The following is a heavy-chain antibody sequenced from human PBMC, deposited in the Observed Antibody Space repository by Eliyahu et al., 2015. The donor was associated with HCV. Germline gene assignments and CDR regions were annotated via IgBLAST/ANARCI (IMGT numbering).Heavy chain of an antibody. D-gene: IGHD3-9*01. J-gene: IGHJ4*02. Sequence: GASVRVSCKVSGFTLRELSIHWVRQAPGKGLEYMGGFDPEDGNTRYAQKFEGRVTMTEDPSTDTAHMELRSLTSEDTAVYFCASLPFRPGYYFDDWGQGTLVTVSS. CDR1: GFTLRELS. CDR2: FDPEDGNT. CDR3: ASLPFRPGYYFDD. V-gene: IGHV1-24*01.